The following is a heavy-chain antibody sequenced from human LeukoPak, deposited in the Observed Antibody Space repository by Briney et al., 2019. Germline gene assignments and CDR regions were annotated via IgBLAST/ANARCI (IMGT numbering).Heavy chain of an antibody. CDR1: GFTFSSYS. CDR3: ARVDYYEGY. Sequence: PGGSLRLSCAASGFTFSSYSMSWVRQAPRKGLEWVASMRSSRSYIYYADSVKGRFIISRDNAKNSLYLQMNSLRAEDTAVYYCARVDYYEGYWGQGTLVTVSS. CDR2: MRSSRSYI. J-gene: IGHJ4*02. V-gene: IGHV3-21*01. D-gene: IGHD3-22*01.